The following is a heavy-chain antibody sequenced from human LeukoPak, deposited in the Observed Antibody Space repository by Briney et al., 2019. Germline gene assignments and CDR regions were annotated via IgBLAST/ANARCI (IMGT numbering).Heavy chain of an antibody. CDR2: INHSGST. D-gene: IGHD3-10*01. V-gene: IGHV4-34*01. CDR3: ARRPLLWFGELFP. CDR1: GGSFSGYY. J-gene: IGHJ5*02. Sequence: PSETLSLTCAVYGGSFSGYYWSWIRQPPGKGLEWIGEINHSGSTNYNPSLKSRVTISVDTSKNQFSLKLSSVTAADTAVYYCARRPLLWFGELFPWGQGTLVTVSS.